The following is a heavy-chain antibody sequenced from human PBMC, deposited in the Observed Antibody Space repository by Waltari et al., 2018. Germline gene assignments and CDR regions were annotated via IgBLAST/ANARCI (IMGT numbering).Heavy chain of an antibody. D-gene: IGHD1-7*01. CDR1: VFTFYSFG. CDR3: AKGLWELPPYYYYVMDV. Sequence: QVQLVDSGGGVVQPGGSLRLPCAACVFTFYSFGIHLVRQAPGKGLEWVALISNDGTDKYYGDSVKGRFTISRDNSRNTVHLQMDSLRAEDTAVYYCAKGLWELPPYYYYVMDVWGQGTTVTVSS. CDR2: ISNDGTDK. V-gene: IGHV3-30*18. J-gene: IGHJ6*02.